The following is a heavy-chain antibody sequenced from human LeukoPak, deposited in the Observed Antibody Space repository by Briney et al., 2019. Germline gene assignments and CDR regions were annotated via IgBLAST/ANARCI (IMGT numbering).Heavy chain of an antibody. J-gene: IGHJ4*02. CDR2: INHSGST. CDR3: ARLYYDSSGQPFDY. V-gene: IGHV4-34*01. Sequence: SXXLSLTCAVYGGSFSGYYWSWIRQPPGKGLEWIGEINHSGSTNYNPSLKSRVTISVDTSKNQFSLKLSSVTAADTAVYYCARLYYDSSGQPFDYWGQGTLVTVSS. D-gene: IGHD3-22*01. CDR1: GGSFSGYY.